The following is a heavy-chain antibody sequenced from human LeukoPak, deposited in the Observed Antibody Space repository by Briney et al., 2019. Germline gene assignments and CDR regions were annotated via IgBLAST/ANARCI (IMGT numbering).Heavy chain of an antibody. CDR3: TTEAYYYDSGAIKYFDY. CDR1: GFTFSNAW. CDR2: IKSKTDGGAT. V-gene: IGHV3-15*01. J-gene: IGHJ4*02. D-gene: IGHD3-22*01. Sequence: PGGSLRLSCAASGFTFSNAWMSWVRQAPGKGLEWVGRIKSKTDGGATHYAAPVKGRFTISRDDSKNTLYLQMNSLKTEDTAVYYCTTEAYYYDSGAIKYFDYWGQGSLVTVSS.